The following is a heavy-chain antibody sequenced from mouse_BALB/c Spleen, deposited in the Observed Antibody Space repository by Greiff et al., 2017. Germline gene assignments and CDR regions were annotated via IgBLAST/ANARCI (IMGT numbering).Heavy chain of an antibody. Sequence: EVQRVESGPELVKPGASVKISCKASGYTFTDYNMHWVKQSHGKSLEWIGYIYPYNGGTGYNQKFKSKATLTVDNSSSTAYMELRSLTSEDSAVYYCAREGAVLRRYFDYWGQGTTLTVSS. CDR3: AREGAVLRRYFDY. J-gene: IGHJ2*01. CDR2: IYPYNGGT. CDR1: GYTFTDYN. D-gene: IGHD1-1*01. V-gene: IGHV1S29*02.